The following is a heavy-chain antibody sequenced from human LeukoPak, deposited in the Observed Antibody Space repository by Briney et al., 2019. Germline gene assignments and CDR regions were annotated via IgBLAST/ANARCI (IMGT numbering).Heavy chain of an antibody. V-gene: IGHV4-61*01. CDR1: GGSVSSGSYY. J-gene: IGHJ4*02. CDR3: ARGILGSDDYVD. CDR2: IYYSGST. D-gene: IGHD4-17*01. Sequence: SETLSLTCTVSGGSVSSGSYYWSWIRQPPGKGLEWIGYIYYSGSTNYNPSLKSRVTISVDTSKNQFSLKLSSVTAADTAVYYCARGILGSDDYVDWGQGTLVTVSS.